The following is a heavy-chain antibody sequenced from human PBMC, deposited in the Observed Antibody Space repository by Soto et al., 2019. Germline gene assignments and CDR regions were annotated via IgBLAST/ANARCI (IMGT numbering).Heavy chain of an antibody. CDR2: INTGSGNT. V-gene: IGHV1-3*03. CDR3: AGVPPWGNSRSYYIQHYGA. Sequence: ASVKVSCKSAGGTFTTYALHWLRQAPGQGLQWMGWINTGSGNTKYLVDFQGIVTFTRDTPATAAYMELSSLRSEHTAASYCAGVPPWGNSRSYYIQHYGAWGQGTRVTVSS. J-gene: IGHJ5*02. D-gene: IGHD3-10*01. CDR1: GGTFTTYA.